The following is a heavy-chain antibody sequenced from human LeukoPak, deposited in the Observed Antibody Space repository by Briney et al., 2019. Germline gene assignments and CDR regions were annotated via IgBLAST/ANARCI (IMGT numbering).Heavy chain of an antibody. J-gene: IGHJ3*02. Sequence: SETLSLTCAVYGGSFSGYYWGWIRQPPGKGLEWIGSIYYSGSTYYNPSLKSRVTISVDTSKNQFSLKLSSVTAADTAVYYCARYVSLVVITGNDAFDIWGQGTMVTVSS. CDR2: IYYSGST. CDR1: GGSFSGYY. V-gene: IGHV4-39*01. D-gene: IGHD3-22*01. CDR3: ARYVSLVVITGNDAFDI.